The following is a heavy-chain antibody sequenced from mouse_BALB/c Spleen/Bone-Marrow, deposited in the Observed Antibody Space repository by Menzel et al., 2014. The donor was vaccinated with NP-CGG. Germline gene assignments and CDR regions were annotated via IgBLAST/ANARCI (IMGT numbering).Heavy chain of an antibody. CDR1: GFTFSDYY. Sequence: DVMLVESGGGLVKPGGSLKLSCAASGFTFSDYYMYWVRQTPEKRLEWVATISDGGSYTYYPDSVKGRFTISRDNAKNSLYLQMSSLKSEDTAMYYCAREDDDGPWFAYWGQGTLVTVSA. V-gene: IGHV5-4*02. CDR2: ISDGGSYT. J-gene: IGHJ3*01. D-gene: IGHD2-12*01. CDR3: AREDDDGPWFAY.